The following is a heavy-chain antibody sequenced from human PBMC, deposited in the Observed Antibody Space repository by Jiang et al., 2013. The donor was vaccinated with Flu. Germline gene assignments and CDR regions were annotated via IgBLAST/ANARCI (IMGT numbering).Heavy chain of an antibody. Sequence: SGGGVVQPGRSLRLSCAASGFTFNSFGMHWVRHVPGKGLEWLAGTSFDGNSNSYADSVRGRFTSSRDNYKNTLYLQMNSLTPEDTAMYYCTRGRAVPAFGFSGDYWGPGTLVTVSS. J-gene: IGHJ4*02. CDR2: TSFDGNSN. CDR1: GFTFNSFG. V-gene: IGHV3-30*03. D-gene: IGHD3-16*01. CDR3: TRGRAVPAFGFSGDY.